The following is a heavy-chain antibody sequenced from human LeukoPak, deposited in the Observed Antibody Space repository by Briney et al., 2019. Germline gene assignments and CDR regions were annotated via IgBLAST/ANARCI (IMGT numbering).Heavy chain of an antibody. Sequence: PSETLSLTCTVSGGSISGYYWSWIRQPPGKGLEWIGYILHSGSTNYNPSLKSRVTISVDTSKNQFSLKLTSVTAADTALYYCARGYDSKSTYFDYWGQGTLVTVSS. V-gene: IGHV4-59*01. D-gene: IGHD5-12*01. CDR1: GGSISGYY. CDR2: ILHSGST. CDR3: ARGYDSKSTYFDY. J-gene: IGHJ4*02.